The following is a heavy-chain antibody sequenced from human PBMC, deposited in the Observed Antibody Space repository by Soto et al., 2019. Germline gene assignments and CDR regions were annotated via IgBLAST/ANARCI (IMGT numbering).Heavy chain of an antibody. CDR1: GFTFSTYW. Sequence: SLRLSCAASGFTFSTYWMHWILQVPGKGLAWVSRXNXDXXXKXYXXXVXXRXIISRDNSKKTLYLEMNSLRAEDTAVYYCARAGGTTVTGLWHFDSWGQGTLVTVSS. CDR3: ARAGGTTVTGLWHFDS. CDR2: XNXDXXXK. V-gene: IGHV3-74*01. J-gene: IGHJ4*02. D-gene: IGHD4-17*01.